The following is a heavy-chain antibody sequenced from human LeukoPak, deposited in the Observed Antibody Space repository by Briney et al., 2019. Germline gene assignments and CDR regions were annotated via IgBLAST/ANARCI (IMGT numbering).Heavy chain of an antibody. Sequence: GGSLRLSCAASGFTVSSNYMSWVRQAPGKGLEWVSAIYSGGSTYYADSVKGRFTTSRDNSKNTLYLQMNSLRAEDTAVYYCARDGTREYSYGYPYYYYGMDVWGQGTTVTVSS. J-gene: IGHJ6*02. D-gene: IGHD5-18*01. CDR1: GFTVSSNY. CDR3: ARDGTREYSYGYPYYYYGMDV. CDR2: IYSGGST. V-gene: IGHV3-53*01.